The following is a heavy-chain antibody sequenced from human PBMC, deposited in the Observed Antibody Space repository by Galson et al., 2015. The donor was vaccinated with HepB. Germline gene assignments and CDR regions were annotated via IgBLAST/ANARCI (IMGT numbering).Heavy chain of an antibody. D-gene: IGHD6-19*01. CDR2: INTITGNP. CDR3: AGQQWLVRGDAFDI. J-gene: IGHJ3*02. Sequence: SVKVSCKASGYTFTSYAMNWVRQAPGQGLEWMGWINTITGNPTYAQGFTGRFVFSLDTSVSTAYLQISSLKAEDTAVYYCAGQQWLVRGDAFDIWGQGTMVTVSS. CDR1: GYTFTSYA. V-gene: IGHV7-4-1*02.